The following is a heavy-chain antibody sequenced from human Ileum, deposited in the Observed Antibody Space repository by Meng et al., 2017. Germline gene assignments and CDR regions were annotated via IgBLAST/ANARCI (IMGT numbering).Heavy chain of an antibody. V-gene: IGHV6-1*01. D-gene: IGHD1-26*01. CDR1: GDSVSSNSAA. Sequence: QVQLQHSGPGLGKPSQTLSLTCAISGDSVSSNSAAWNWIRQSPSRGLEWLGRTYYRSKWFNEYAVSVKSRITTNPDTSENQFSLQLNSVTPEDAAVYYCARGGGSYYHFDYWGQGTLVTVSS. J-gene: IGHJ4*02. CDR2: TYYRSKWFN. CDR3: ARGGGSYYHFDY.